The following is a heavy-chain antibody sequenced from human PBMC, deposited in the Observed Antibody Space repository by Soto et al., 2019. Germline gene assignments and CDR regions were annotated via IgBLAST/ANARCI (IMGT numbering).Heavy chain of an antibody. CDR1: GYTFTSYD. Sequence: ASVKVSCKASGYTFTSYDINWVRQATGQGLEWMGWMNPNSGNTGYAQKFQGRVTMTRNTSISTAYMELSSLRSEDTAVYYCARVAYNWNDEGLRSDYWGQGTLVTVSS. V-gene: IGHV1-8*01. CDR2: MNPNSGNT. D-gene: IGHD1-20*01. CDR3: ARVAYNWNDEGLRSDY. J-gene: IGHJ4*02.